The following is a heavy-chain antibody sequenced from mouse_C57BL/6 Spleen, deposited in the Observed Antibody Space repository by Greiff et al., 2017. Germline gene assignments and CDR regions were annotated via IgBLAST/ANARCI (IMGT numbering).Heavy chain of an antibody. J-gene: IGHJ2*01. CDR2: IYPGDGDT. D-gene: IGHD2-5*01. Sequence: VQLQQSGPELVKPGASVKISCKASGYAFSSSWMNWVKQRPGKGLEWIGRIYPGDGDTNYNGKFMGKATLTADTASSTAYMQLSSLTSEDSAVNLWAREGAYYSNWDYWGQGTTLTVSS. CDR1: GYAFSSSW. V-gene: IGHV1-82*01. CDR3: AREGAYYSNWDY.